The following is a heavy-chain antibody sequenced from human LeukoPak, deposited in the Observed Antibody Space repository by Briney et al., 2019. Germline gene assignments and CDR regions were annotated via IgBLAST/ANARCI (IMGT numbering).Heavy chain of an antibody. Sequence: SETLSLTCAVYGGSFSGYYWSWIRQPPGKGLEWIGEINHSGSTNYNPSLKSRVTISVDTSKNQFSLKLSSVTAADTAVYYCARETLYYGSGSYVDYWGQGTLVTVSS. J-gene: IGHJ4*02. CDR3: ARETLYYGSGSYVDY. D-gene: IGHD3-10*01. CDR1: GGSFSGYY. CDR2: INHSGST. V-gene: IGHV4-34*01.